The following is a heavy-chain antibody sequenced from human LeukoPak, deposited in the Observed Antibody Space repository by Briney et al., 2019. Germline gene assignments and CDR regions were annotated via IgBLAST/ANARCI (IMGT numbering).Heavy chain of an antibody. V-gene: IGHV4-59*01. J-gene: IGHJ6*02. CDR3: ARAGDWYSSSWYDTNYYYYGMDV. D-gene: IGHD6-13*01. Sequence: SETLSLTCTVSGGSISSYYWSWIRQPPGNGLEWIGYIYYSGSTNYNPSLKSRVTISVDTSKNQFSLKLSSVTAADTAVYYCARAGDWYSSSWYDTNYYYYGMDVWGQGTTVTVSS. CDR1: GGSISSYY. CDR2: IYYSGST.